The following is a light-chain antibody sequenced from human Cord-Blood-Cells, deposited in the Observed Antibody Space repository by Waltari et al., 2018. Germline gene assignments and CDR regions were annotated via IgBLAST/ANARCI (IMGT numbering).Light chain of an antibody. CDR3: QQYNSYWT. CDR1: PSISSW. V-gene: IGKV1-5*03. CDR2: KAS. J-gene: IGKJ1*01. Sequence: DIHMTQSPSTLSASVGDRVTITCRASPSISSWLAWYQQKPGKAPKLLIYKASSLESGVPSRFSGSGSGTEFTLTISSLQPDDFATYYCQQYNSYWTFGQGTKVEIK.